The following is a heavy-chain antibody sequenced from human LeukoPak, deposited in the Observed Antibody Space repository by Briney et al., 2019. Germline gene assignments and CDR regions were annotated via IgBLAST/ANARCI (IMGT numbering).Heavy chain of an antibody. Sequence: GESLKISCAASGFTFSSYSMNWVRQAPGKGLEWVSSISSSSSYIYYADSVKGRFTISRDNAKNSLYLQMNSLRAEDTAVYYCARAGVRRARQLLTYFDYWGQGTLVTVSS. CDR1: GFTFSSYS. CDR2: ISSSSSYI. V-gene: IGHV3-21*01. CDR3: ARAGVRRARQLLTYFDY. J-gene: IGHJ4*02. D-gene: IGHD2-2*01.